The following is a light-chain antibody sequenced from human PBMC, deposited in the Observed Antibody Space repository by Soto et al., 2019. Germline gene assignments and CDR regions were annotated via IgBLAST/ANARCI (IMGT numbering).Light chain of an antibody. CDR3: QQRFSWPPT. CDR1: QSVSRY. CDR2: DTS. Sequence: EIGLTQSPATLSLSPGDRATLSCRASQSVSRYLAWYQQKPGQAPRLLIHDTSTRATGVPDTFSGSGSGTEFPLTISSREPEDSAMYYCQQRFSWPPTFGGGTHVEI. V-gene: IGKV3-11*01. J-gene: IGKJ4*02.